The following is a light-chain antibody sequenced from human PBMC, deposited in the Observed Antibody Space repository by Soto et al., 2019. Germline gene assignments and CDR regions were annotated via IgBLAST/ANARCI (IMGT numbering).Light chain of an antibody. Sequence: DIQLTQAPSFLSASAGDRVSITCRASQAISSYLAWYQQKPGRAPKLLTYAASTLQSGVPSRFSGSGSGTEFTLTITSLQPEDFAAYYCQQLNSFPITFGQGARLEIK. V-gene: IGKV1-9*01. J-gene: IGKJ5*01. CDR2: AAS. CDR1: QAISSY. CDR3: QQLNSFPIT.